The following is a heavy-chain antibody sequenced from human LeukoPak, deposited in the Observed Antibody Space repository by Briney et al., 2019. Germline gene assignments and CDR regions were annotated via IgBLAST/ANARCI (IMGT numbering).Heavy chain of an antibody. CDR3: ARGVDYDSSGLYYFDY. J-gene: IGHJ4*02. CDR2: INHSGST. CDR1: GGSFSVYY. Sequence: SETLSLMCAVYGGSFSVYYWGWIRQPPGEGLEWMGEINHSGSTNYNPSLKTRVNISVDTSKNQFSLKLSSVTAADTAVYYCARGVDYDSSGLYYFDYWGQGTLVTVSS. D-gene: IGHD3-22*01. V-gene: IGHV4-34*01.